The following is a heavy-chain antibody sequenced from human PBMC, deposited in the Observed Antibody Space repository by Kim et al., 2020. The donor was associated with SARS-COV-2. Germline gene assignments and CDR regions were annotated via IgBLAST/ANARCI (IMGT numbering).Heavy chain of an antibody. CDR1: GFTFSSYA. CDR3: AREGGSGSYYNEANFDP. CDR2: ISYDGSNK. J-gene: IGHJ5*02. Sequence: GGSLRLSCAASGFTFSSYAMHWVRQAPGKGLEWVAVISYDGSNKYYADSVKGRFTISRDNSKNTLYLQMNSLRAEDTAVYYCAREGGSGSYYNEANFDP. V-gene: IGHV3-30*04. D-gene: IGHD3-10*01.